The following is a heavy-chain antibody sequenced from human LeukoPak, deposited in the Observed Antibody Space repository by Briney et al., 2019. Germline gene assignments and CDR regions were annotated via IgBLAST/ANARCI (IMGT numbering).Heavy chain of an antibody. Sequence: ASVKVSCKASGYTFTSYDINWVRQATGQGLEWMGWMKPNSGNTGYAQKFQGRVTMTRNTSISTAYMELSSLRSEDTAVYYCARVDPVWSGFYYYYGMDVWGQGTTVTASS. CDR1: GYTFTSYD. J-gene: IGHJ6*02. D-gene: IGHD3-3*01. V-gene: IGHV1-8*01. CDR2: MKPNSGNT. CDR3: ARVDPVWSGFYYYYGMDV.